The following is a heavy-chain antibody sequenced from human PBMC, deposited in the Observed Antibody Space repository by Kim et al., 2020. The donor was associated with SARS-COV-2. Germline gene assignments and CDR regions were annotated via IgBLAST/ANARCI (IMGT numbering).Heavy chain of an antibody. J-gene: IGHJ4*02. CDR3: ATYVTSIANFDN. CDR1: GGSITSTSYY. D-gene: IGHD6-13*01. V-gene: IGHV4-39*01. Sequence: SETLSLTCTVSGGSITSTSYYWGWIRQPPGKGLEWIGHIYYSGNTYYNPSLKSRVSISVDTSKNQFSLKLSSVTAADTAVYHGATYVTSIANFDNWGRGTLVTVSS. CDR2: IYYSGNT.